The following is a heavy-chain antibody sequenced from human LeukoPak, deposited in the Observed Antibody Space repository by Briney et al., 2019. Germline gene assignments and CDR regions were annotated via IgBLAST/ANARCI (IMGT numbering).Heavy chain of an antibody. CDR1: GFTFSDYY. CDR3: TRRPYSSSWYYFDY. J-gene: IGHJ4*02. CDR2: ISSSGSML. Sequence: AGGSLRLSCAASGFTFSDYYMSWIRQAPGKGLEWVTYISSSGSMLHYADSVEGRFTISRDNAKNSLYLQMSSLRVEDTAVYYCTRRPYSSSWYYFDYWGQGTLVTVSS. V-gene: IGHV3-11*04. D-gene: IGHD6-13*01.